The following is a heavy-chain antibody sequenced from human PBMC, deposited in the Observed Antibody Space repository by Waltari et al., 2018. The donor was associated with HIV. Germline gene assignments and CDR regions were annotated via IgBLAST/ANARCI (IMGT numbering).Heavy chain of an antibody. V-gene: IGHV4-61*02. D-gene: IGHD3-10*01. CDR2: IYTSGST. CDR3: ARGGTATGEDY. J-gene: IGHJ4*02. CDR1: GGSISSGSYY. Sequence: QVQLQESGPGLVKPSQTLSLTCTVSGGSISSGSYYWSWIRQPAGKGLEWIGRIYTSGSTNYTPSLKSRVTISVDTSKNQFSLKLSSVTAADTAVYYCARGGTATGEDYWGQGTLVTVSS.